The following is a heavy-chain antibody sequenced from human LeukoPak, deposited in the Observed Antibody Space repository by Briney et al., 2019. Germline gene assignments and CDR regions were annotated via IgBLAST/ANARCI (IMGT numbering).Heavy chain of an antibody. J-gene: IGHJ4*02. Sequence: GSLRLSCAASGFTFSSYGMHWVRQAPGKGLEWIGTIYHSGDTYYNPSLKSRLTISLDTSKNQFSLKLSSVTAADTAVYYCARGWFHGDYWGQGTLVTVSS. CDR1: GFTFSSYG. D-gene: IGHD6-19*01. V-gene: IGHV4-38-2*01. CDR2: IYHSGDT. CDR3: ARGWFHGDY.